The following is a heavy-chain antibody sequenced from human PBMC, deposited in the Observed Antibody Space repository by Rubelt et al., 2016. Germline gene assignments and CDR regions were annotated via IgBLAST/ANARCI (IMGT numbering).Heavy chain of an antibody. D-gene: IGHD5-12*01. CDR3: ATKEWLRHPVGY. Sequence: EVQLVESGGGLVKPGGSLRLSCAASGFTFSSYSLNWVRQAPGKGLEWVSRINGDGSSTTYADSVKGRFTISRDNSKNTLYLQMNSLRAEDTAVYYCATKEWLRHPVGYWGQGTLVTVSS. J-gene: IGHJ4*02. CDR2: INGDGSST. CDR1: GFTFSSYS. V-gene: IGHV3-23*04.